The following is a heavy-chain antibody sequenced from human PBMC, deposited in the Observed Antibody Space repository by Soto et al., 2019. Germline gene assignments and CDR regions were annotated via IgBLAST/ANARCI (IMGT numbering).Heavy chain of an antibody. J-gene: IGHJ4*02. D-gene: IGHD5-12*01. V-gene: IGHV3-49*03. CDR2: IRSKAYGGTT. Sequence: GGSLRLSCTASGFTFGDYAMSWFRQAPGKGLEWVGFIRSKAYGGTTEYAASVKGRFTISRDDSKSIAYLQMNSLKTEDTAVYYCTRLTEVEMATIRYYFDYWGQGTLVTVSS. CDR3: TRLTEVEMATIRYYFDY. CDR1: GFTFGDYA.